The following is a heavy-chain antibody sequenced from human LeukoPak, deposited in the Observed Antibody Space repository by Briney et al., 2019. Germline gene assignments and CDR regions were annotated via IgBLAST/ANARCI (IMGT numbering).Heavy chain of an antibody. CDR1: GFTFSSYS. V-gene: IGHV3-21*01. CDR3: ARDREAAAGTRFDY. D-gene: IGHD6-13*01. J-gene: IGHJ4*02. CDR2: ISSSSSYI. Sequence: GGSLRLSCAASGFTFSSYSMNWVRQAPGKGLEWVSSISSSSSYIYYADSVKGRFTISRDNAKNSLYLQMNSLRAEDTAVNYCARDREAAAGTRFDYWGQGTLVTVSS.